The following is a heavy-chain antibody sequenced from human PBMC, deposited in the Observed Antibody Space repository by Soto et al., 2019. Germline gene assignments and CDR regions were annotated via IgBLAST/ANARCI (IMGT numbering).Heavy chain of an antibody. J-gene: IGHJ4*02. V-gene: IGHV4-39*01. Sequence: QLQLQESGPGLVKPSETLSLTCSVSGDSINSDNYYWGWIRQPPVKGLEWIWSIYYRGNTYYNPSLKTRVTISLDKSKSQFPLKLNSVTAADSAVYFCARLEGLATISYYFDYWGQGTLVTVSS. CDR2: IYYRGNT. CDR1: GDSINSDNYY. D-gene: IGHD3-9*01. CDR3: ARLEGLATISYYFDY.